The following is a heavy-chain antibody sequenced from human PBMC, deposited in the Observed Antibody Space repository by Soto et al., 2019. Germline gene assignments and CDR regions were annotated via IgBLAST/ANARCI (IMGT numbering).Heavy chain of an antibody. CDR3: AADLGAPYYDILTGLTFDI. V-gene: IGHV1-58*02. CDR1: GYTLTSYA. J-gene: IGHJ3*02. D-gene: IGHD3-9*01. CDR2: IVVGSGNT. Sequence: ASVKVSCKASGYTLTSYAISWVRQARGQRLEWIGWIVVGSGNTNYAQKFQERVTITRDMSTSTAYMELSSLRSEDTAVYYCAADLGAPYYDILTGLTFDIWGQGTMVTVSS.